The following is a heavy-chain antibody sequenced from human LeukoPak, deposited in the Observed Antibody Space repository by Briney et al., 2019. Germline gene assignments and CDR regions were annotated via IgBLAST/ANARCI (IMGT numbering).Heavy chain of an antibody. Sequence: GGSLRLSCAVSGFTFSNYYMSWVRQAPGRGLEWVANINQVGTETFYVDSVKGRFTVSRDNARNSLYLQMSSLRAEDTAVYYCTQLLLRGPTAWGQGTLVTVSS. CDR2: INQVGTET. V-gene: IGHV3-7*01. D-gene: IGHD2-15*01. CDR3: TQLLLRGPTA. CDR1: GFTFSNYY. J-gene: IGHJ4*02.